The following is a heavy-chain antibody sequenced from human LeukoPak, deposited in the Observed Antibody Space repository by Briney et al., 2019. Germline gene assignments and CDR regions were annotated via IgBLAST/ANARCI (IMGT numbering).Heavy chain of an antibody. Sequence: SETLSLTCTVSGGSISSGGYYWSWIRQPPGKGLEWIGYIYHSGSTYYNPSLKSRVTISVDRSKNQFSLKLSSVTAADTAVYYCAKDMSFMVRGVRPLDYWGQGTLVTVSS. D-gene: IGHD3-10*01. CDR1: GGSISSGGYY. CDR3: AKDMSFMVRGVRPLDY. CDR2: IYHSGST. V-gene: IGHV4-30-2*01. J-gene: IGHJ4*02.